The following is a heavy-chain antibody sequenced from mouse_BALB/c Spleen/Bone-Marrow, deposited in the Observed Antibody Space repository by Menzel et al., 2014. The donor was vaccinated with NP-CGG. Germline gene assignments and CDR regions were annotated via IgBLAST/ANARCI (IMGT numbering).Heavy chain of an antibody. V-gene: IGHV5-6*01. CDR3: ALNWDSAY. CDR2: INNGGTYT. CDR1: GFTFSSYG. Sequence: EVKLMESGGDLVKPGGSLKLSCAASGFTFSSYGMSWVRQTPDKRLEWVATINNGGTYTYYPDSVKGRFTISRDNAKNTLYLQMSCLKSEDTAMYYCALNWDSAYWGQGTLVTVSA. J-gene: IGHJ3*01. D-gene: IGHD4-1*02.